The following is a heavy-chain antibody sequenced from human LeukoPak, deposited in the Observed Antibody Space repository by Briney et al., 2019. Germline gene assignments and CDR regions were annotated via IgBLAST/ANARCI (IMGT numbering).Heavy chain of an antibody. V-gene: IGHV3-30*14. CDR2: ISYDGSNK. J-gene: IGHJ4*02. D-gene: IGHD6-6*01. Sequence: GKSLRLSCAASGFTFSGYPIHWVRQAPGKGLEWVAVISYDGSNKYYADSVKGRFTISRDTSKNTLSLQMNSLRAEDTAVYYCASLSLGHYWGQGTLVTVSS. CDR3: ASLSLGHY. CDR1: GFTFSGYP.